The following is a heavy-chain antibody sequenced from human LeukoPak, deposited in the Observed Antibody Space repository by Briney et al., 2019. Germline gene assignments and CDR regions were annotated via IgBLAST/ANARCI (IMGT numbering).Heavy chain of an antibody. D-gene: IGHD6-19*01. CDR2: ISYDGSNK. CDR1: GFTFSSYA. J-gene: IGHJ4*02. CDR3: ARDPSGWDYFDY. Sequence: PGGSLRLSCTASGFTFSSYAMHWVRQAPGKGLEWVAVISYDGSNKYYADSVKGRFTISRDNSKNTLYLQMNSLRAEDTAMYYRARDPSGWDYFDYWGQGTLVTVSS. V-gene: IGHV3-30-3*01.